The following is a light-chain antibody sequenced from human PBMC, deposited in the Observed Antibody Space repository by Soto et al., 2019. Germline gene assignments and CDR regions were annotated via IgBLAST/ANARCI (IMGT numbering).Light chain of an antibody. CDR3: ESYGSPWT. CDR1: QTVIEDY. CDR2: GAS. Sequence: IALTQSPGTLSLSPGEIATLSCRASQTVIEDYLSWYQVKPGQAPRLLIYGASSRATGIPDRFSGSGSGTDFSLNISRLEPEDFAVYYCESYGSPWTLGQGTKGEVK. J-gene: IGKJ1*01. V-gene: IGKV3-20*01.